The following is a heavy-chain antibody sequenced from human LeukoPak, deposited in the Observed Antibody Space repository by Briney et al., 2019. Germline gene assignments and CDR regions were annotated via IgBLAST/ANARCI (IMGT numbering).Heavy chain of an antibody. CDR1: GFTVSSNY. CDR2: IYSGGST. V-gene: IGHV3-66*01. CDR3: ASSGSIAARLTY. J-gene: IGHJ4*02. Sequence: PGGSLRLSCAASGFTVSSNYMSWVRQAPGKGLEWVSVIYSGGSTYYADSVKGRFTISRDNSKNTLYLQMNSLRAKDTAVYYCASSGSIAARLTYWGQGTLVTVSS. D-gene: IGHD6-6*01.